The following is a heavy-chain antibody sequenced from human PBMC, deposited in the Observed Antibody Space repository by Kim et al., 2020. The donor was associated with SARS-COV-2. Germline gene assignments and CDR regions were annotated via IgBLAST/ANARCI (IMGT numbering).Heavy chain of an antibody. CDR1: GGSFSGYY. D-gene: IGHD2-2*01. CDR3: ARVSIVPYDY. CDR2: IDHSGST. J-gene: IGHJ4*02. V-gene: IGHV4-34*01. Sequence: SETLSLTCAVYGGSFSGYYWSWIRQPPGKGLEWIGEIDHSGSTNYNPSLKSRVTISVDTSKNQFSLKLSSVTAADTAVYYCARVSIVPYDYWGQGTLVTVSS.